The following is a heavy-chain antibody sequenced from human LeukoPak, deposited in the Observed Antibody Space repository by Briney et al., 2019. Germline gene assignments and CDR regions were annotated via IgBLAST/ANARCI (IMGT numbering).Heavy chain of an antibody. D-gene: IGHD6-6*01. CDR3: ATPWGGQLGDY. V-gene: IGHV1-2*04. J-gene: IGHJ4*02. Sequence: ASMKVSCKASGYTFTGYYMHWVRQAPGQGLEWMGWINPNSGGTNYAQKFQGWVTMTRDTSISTAYMELSSLRSEDTAVYYCATPWGGQLGDYWGQGTLVTVSS. CDR1: GYTFTGYY. CDR2: INPNSGGT.